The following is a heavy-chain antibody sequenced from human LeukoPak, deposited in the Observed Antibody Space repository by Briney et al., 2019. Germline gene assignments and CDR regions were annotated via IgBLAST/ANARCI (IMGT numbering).Heavy chain of an antibody. CDR3: AKDLTELAVALVDAFDI. Sequence: GGSLRLSCAASGFTFSSYAMSWVRQAPGKGLEWVSAISGSGGSTYYADSVKGRFTISRDNSKNTLYLQMNSLRAEDTAVYYCAKDLTELAVALVDAFDIWGQGTMVTVSS. CDR2: ISGSGGST. J-gene: IGHJ3*02. V-gene: IGHV3-23*01. CDR1: GFTFSSYA. D-gene: IGHD6-19*01.